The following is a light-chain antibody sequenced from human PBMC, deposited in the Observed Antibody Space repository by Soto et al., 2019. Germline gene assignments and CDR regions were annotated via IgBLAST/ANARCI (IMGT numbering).Light chain of an antibody. Sequence: DIQMTQSPSALASSVGDRSIMACPASPTISNYLNWYQQKPEKTPTLLIYATSSLQGGVPSRFSGSESGTDFTLTISSLQPEDFATYYCQQSYSSPPTFGQGTKVDIK. V-gene: IGKV1-39*01. CDR3: QQSYSSPPT. CDR1: PTISNY. CDR2: ATS. J-gene: IGKJ1*01.